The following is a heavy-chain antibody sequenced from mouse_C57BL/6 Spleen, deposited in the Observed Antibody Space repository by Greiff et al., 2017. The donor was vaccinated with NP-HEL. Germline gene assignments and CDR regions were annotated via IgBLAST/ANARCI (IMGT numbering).Heavy chain of an antibody. CDR1: GYTFTSYW. CDR3: ARSGTGYFDY. J-gene: IGHJ2*01. D-gene: IGHD3-1*01. CDR2: IHPNSGST. V-gene: IGHV1-64*01. Sequence: QVQLQQPGAELVKPGASVKLSCKASGYTFTSYWMHWVKQRPGQGLEWIGMIHPNSGSTNYNEKFKSKATLTVHKSSSTAYMQLSSLTSEDSAVYYCARSGTGYFDYWGKGTTLTVSS.